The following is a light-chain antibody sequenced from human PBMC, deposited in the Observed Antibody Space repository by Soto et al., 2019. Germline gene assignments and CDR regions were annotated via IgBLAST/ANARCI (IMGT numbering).Light chain of an antibody. J-gene: IGKJ1*01. CDR3: QQYKDSMWT. V-gene: IGKV1-5*03. Sequence: DIQMTQSPSTLSGSVGDRVTITCRASQTISSWLAWYQQKPGKAPKLLIYKASTLKSGVPSRFSGSGSATEFTLTISGLQPDDFATYYCQQYKDSMWTFGQGTK. CDR1: QTISSW. CDR2: KAS.